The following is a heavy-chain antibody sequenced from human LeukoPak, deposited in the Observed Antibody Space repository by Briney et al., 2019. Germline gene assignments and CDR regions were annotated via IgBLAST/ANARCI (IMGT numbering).Heavy chain of an antibody. D-gene: IGHD6-13*01. J-gene: IGHJ4*02. Sequence: PSETLSLTCAVYGGSFSGYYWSWIRQPPGKGLEWIGGINHSGSTDYNASLKSRVTISVDTSKNQFSLKLSSVSAADTAIYYCARHLLVGAATGYAFDYWGQGTLVTVSS. CDR1: GGSFSGYY. CDR2: INHSGST. CDR3: ARHLLVGAATGYAFDY. V-gene: IGHV4-34*01.